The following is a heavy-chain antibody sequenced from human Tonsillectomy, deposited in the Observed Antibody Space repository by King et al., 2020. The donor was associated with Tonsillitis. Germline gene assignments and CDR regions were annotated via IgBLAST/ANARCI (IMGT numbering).Heavy chain of an antibody. CDR1: GFTFSSYA. D-gene: IGHD4-17*01. CDR3: ATRSRDYGDNYFDY. Sequence: VQLVESGGGLVQPGGSLRLSCAASGFTFSSYAMSWVRQAPGKGLEWVAAISGSGGSTYYADSVKGRFTISRDNSKNTLYRQMNSLRAEDTAVYYCATRSRDYGDNYFDYWGQGTLVTVSA. CDR2: ISGSGGST. J-gene: IGHJ4*02. V-gene: IGHV3-23*04.